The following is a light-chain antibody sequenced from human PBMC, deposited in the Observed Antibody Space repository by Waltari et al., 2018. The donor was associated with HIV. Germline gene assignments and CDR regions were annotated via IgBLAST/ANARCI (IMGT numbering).Light chain of an antibody. Sequence: QSVLTQPPSVSAAPGQKVTISCSGSSSNIGNNYVSWYQPLPGTAPKLHIYNQNKRPSVIPDRFSGSKSGPSATLGITGLQTGDEDDDYCGTWDSSLSAGGVFGGGTKLAVL. CDR3: GTWDSSLSAGGV. CDR1: SSNIGNNY. CDR2: NQN. J-gene: IGLJ2*01. V-gene: IGLV1-51*01.